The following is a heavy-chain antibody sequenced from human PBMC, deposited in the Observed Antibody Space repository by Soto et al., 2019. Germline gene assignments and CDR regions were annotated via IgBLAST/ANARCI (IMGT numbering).Heavy chain of an antibody. CDR1: GVSISGYY. J-gene: IGHJ4*02. D-gene: IGHD3-9*01. V-gene: IGHV4-59*01. CDR3: ARVTTGYLDY. Sequence: PSETLSLTCTVSGVSISGYYWTWIRQPPGRGLAYIGDIFYTGSTNYNPSLESRVSISVEAAKNQFSLKLTSVTAADTAVYYCARVTTGYLDYWGQGTLVTVSS. CDR2: IFYTGST.